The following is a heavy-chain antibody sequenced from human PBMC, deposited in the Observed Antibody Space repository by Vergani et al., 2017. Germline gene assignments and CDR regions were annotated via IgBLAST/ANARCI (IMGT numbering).Heavy chain of an antibody. CDR2: IYHSGIT. V-gene: IGHV4-4*03. Sequence: QVQLQESGPGLVKPPGTLSLTCAVSSGSISGSHWWTWVRQPPGKGLEWIGEIYHSGITNYNPSLKSRVTISVDKSKNQFSLRLSSVTAADTAVYYCGRSGLISPRNWFDPWGQGTLVTVSS. CDR3: GRSGLISPRNWFDP. D-gene: IGHD2-15*01. CDR1: SGSISGSHW. J-gene: IGHJ5*02.